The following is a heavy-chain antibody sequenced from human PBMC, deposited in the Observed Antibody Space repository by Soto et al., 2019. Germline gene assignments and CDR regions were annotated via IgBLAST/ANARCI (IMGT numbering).Heavy chain of an antibody. CDR3: ARDWNGDKYFDF. V-gene: IGHV3-53*01. J-gene: IGHJ4*02. D-gene: IGHD4-17*01. CDR2: IFSDDNT. Sequence: PGGSLRLSCAASGITATNGHMSWVRQAPGKGLEWVSVIFSDDNTYYADSVKGRFTISRDTSKSTVYLQMNSLRAEDTAVYYCARDWNGDKYFDFWDQGXLVTVYS. CDR1: GITATNGH.